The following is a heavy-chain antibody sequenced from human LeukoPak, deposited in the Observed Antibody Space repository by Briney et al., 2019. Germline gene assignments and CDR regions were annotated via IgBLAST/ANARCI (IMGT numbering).Heavy chain of an antibody. CDR2: INHSGST. CDR1: GFTFSSYE. V-gene: IGHV4-34*01. D-gene: IGHD6-13*01. J-gene: IGHJ4*02. CDR3: ARGRSSSWYVDY. Sequence: GSLRLSCAASGFTFSSYEMNWVRQPPGKGLEWIGEINHSGSTNYNPSLKSRVTISVGTSKNQFSLKLSSVTAADTAVYYCARGRSSSWYVDYWGQGTLVTVSS.